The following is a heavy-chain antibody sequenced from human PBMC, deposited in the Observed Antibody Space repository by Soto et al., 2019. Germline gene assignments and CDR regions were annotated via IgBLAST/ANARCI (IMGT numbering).Heavy chain of an antibody. V-gene: IGHV3-20*01. Sequence: WGALRLSCAAAGFTFDDYGMSWGPQALVMCLEWVSVINWNGCSTGYADSVKGRFTISRDNAKNSLYLQMNSLRAEDTVLYHCARDEVDSSSWYFDYWGQGTLVTVPS. CDR2: INWNGCST. CDR3: ARDEVDSSSWYFDY. CDR1: GFTFDDYG. J-gene: IGHJ4*02. D-gene: IGHD6-13*01.